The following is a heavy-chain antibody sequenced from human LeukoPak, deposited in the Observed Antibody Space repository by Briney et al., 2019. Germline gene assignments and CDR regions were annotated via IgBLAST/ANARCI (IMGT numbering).Heavy chain of an antibody. Sequence: GGSLRLSCAASGFTFTKYWMTWVRQAPGKGLEWVGNIKQDGSDKNYMDSVKGRFTISRDNTKNSVYLQMSSLRAEDTAVYYCARDYSSSWYADYMDVWGKGTTVTVSS. CDR1: GFTFTKYW. J-gene: IGHJ6*03. D-gene: IGHD6-13*01. CDR2: IKQDGSDK. CDR3: ARDYSSSWYADYMDV. V-gene: IGHV3-7*01.